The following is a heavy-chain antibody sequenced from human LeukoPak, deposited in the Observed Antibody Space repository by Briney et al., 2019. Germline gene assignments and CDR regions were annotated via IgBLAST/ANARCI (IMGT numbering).Heavy chain of an antibody. Sequence: GGSLRLSCAASGFSFTSYGFHWVRQAPGKALEWVAFMSYDGSKKYGDSVKGRFTISRDNARNTLHLQMNGLRPDDTAVYYCARDPLDISRWANAFDLWGQGTLVTVSS. CDR2: MSYDGSKK. D-gene: IGHD2-2*03. J-gene: IGHJ3*01. CDR3: ARDPLDISRWANAFDL. V-gene: IGHV3-30*03. CDR1: GFSFTSYG.